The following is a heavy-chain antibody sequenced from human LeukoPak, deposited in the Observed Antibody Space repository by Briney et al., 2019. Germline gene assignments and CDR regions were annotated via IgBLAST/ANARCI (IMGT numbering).Heavy chain of an antibody. V-gene: IGHV1-2*06. D-gene: IGHD3-10*01. CDR2: INPNSGGT. CDR1: EYAFTGYY. Sequence: ASVKVSCKASEYAFTGYYMHWVRQAPGQGLEWMGRINPNSGGTNYAQKFQGRVTMTRDTSISTAYMELSRLRSDDTAVYYCARDRYYYGSGKTNWFDPWGQGTLVTVSS. CDR3: ARDRYYYGSGKTNWFDP. J-gene: IGHJ5*02.